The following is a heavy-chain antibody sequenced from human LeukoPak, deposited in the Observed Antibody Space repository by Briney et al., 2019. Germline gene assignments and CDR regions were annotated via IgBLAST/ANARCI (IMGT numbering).Heavy chain of an antibody. J-gene: IGHJ4*02. V-gene: IGHV4-34*01. Sequence: SETLSLTCAVYGGSFSGYYWSWIRQPPGKGLEWIGEINHSGSTNYNPSLKSRVTISVDRSKNQFSLKLSSVTAADTAVYYCAREMATIGSFDYWGQGTLVTVSS. D-gene: IGHD5-24*01. CDR3: AREMATIGSFDY. CDR2: INHSGST. CDR1: GGSFSGYY.